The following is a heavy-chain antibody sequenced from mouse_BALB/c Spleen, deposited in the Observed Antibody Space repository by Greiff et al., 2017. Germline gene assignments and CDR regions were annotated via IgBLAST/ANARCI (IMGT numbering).Heavy chain of an antibody. J-gene: IGHJ2*01. D-gene: IGHD1-1*01. CDR3: ARAGDYYGSSWGDY. CDR2: ISSGGST. V-gene: IGHV5-6-5*01. CDR1: GFTFSSYA. Sequence: EVKLMESGGGLVKPGGSLKLSCAASGFTFSSYAMSWVRQTPEKRLEWVASISSGGSTYYPDSVKGRFTISRDNARNILYLQMSSLRSEDTAMYYCARAGDYYGSSWGDYWGQGTTLTVSS.